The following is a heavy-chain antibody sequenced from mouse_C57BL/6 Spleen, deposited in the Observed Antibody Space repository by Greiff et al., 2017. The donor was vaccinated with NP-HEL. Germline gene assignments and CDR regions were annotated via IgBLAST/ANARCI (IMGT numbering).Heavy chain of an antibody. CDR2: IYPGDGDT. D-gene: IGHD3-2*02. CDR3: ARGTAQATWFAY. J-gene: IGHJ3*01. Sequence: QVQLQQSGPELVKPGASVKISCKASGYAFSSSWMNWVKQRPGTGLEWIGRIYPGDGDTNYNGKFKGKATLTADKSSSTAYMQLSSLTSEDSAVYFCARGTAQATWFAYWGQGTLVTVSA. V-gene: IGHV1-82*01. CDR1: GYAFSSSW.